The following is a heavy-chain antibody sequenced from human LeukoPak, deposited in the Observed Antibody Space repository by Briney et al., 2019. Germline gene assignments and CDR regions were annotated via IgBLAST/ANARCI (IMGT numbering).Heavy chain of an antibody. CDR3: ASPYSSRWYELCY. Sequence: PGGSLRLSCAASGFTFSSYSMNWVRQAPGKGLEWVSSISSSNTYIYYADSVKGRFTISRDNAKKSLYLQMNSLRAEDTAVYYCASPYSSRWYELCYWGQGTLVTVSS. J-gene: IGHJ4*02. V-gene: IGHV3-21*01. CDR1: GFTFSSYS. CDR2: ISSSNTYI. D-gene: IGHD6-13*01.